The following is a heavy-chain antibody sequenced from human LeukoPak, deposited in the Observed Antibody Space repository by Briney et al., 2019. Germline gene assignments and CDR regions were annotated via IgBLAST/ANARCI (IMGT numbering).Heavy chain of an antibody. Sequence: KPSETLSLTCTVSGYSISSGYYWGWIRQPPGKGLEWIGSIYYSGSTYYNPSLKSRVTISVDTSKNQFSLKLSSVTAADTAVYYCARDVPVVVPAAMPMDVWGKGTTVTVSS. CDR2: IYYSGST. CDR3: ARDVPVVVPAAMPMDV. J-gene: IGHJ6*04. CDR1: GYSISSGYY. V-gene: IGHV4-38-2*02. D-gene: IGHD2-2*01.